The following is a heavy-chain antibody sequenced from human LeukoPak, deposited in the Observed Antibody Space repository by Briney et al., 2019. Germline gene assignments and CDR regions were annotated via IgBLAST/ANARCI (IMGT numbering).Heavy chain of an antibody. Sequence: GESLKISCKGSGYSFTSYWIGWVRQMPGKGLEWMGIIYPGDSDTRYSPSFEGQATISADKSISTAYLQWSSLKASDTAMYYCAKPPPLTIVGATEAFDIWGQGTMVTVSS. CDR3: AKPPPLTIVGATEAFDI. CDR1: GYSFTSYW. CDR2: IYPGDSDT. D-gene: IGHD1-26*01. V-gene: IGHV5-51*01. J-gene: IGHJ3*02.